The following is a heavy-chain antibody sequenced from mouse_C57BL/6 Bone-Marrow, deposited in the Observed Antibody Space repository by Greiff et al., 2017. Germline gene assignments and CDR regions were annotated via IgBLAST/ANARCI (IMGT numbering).Heavy chain of an antibody. Sequence: EVQGVESGGGLVQPGGSLKLSCAASGFTFSDYGMAWVRQAPRKGPEWVAFISNLAYSIYYADTVTGRFTISRENAKNTLYLEMSSLRSEDTAMYYCARLESLYYYAMDYWGQGTSVTVSS. V-gene: IGHV5-15*01. CDR3: ARLESLYYYAMDY. CDR2: ISNLAYSI. CDR1: GFTFSDYG. J-gene: IGHJ4*01.